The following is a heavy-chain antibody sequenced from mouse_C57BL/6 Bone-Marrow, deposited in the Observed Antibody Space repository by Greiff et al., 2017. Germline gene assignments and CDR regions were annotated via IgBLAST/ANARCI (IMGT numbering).Heavy chain of an antibody. D-gene: IGHD4-1*01. J-gene: IGHJ1*03. CDR1: GYTFTSYW. CDR2: IDPSDSYT. V-gene: IGHV1-59*01. CDR3: ARGNWDGYFDV. Sequence: QVQLQQPGAELVRPGTSVKLSCKASGYTFTSYWMHWVKQRPGQGLEWIGVIDPSDSYTNYNQKFKGKATLTVDPSSSTAYMQRSSLTSEDSAVYYCARGNWDGYFDVWGTGTTVTVSS.